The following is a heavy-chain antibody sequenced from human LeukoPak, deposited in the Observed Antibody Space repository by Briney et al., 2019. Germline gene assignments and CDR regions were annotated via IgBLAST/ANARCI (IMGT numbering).Heavy chain of an antibody. CDR1: GFTFSSYS. D-gene: IGHD2-8*01. V-gene: IGHV3-21*01. CDR2: ISSSSSYI. J-gene: IGHJ4*02. Sequence: GGSLRLSCAASGFTFSSYSMNRVRQAPGKGLEWVSSISSSSSYIYYADSVKGRFTISRDNAKNSLYLQMNSLRAEDTAVYYCARVWSMTVDYWGQGTLVTVSS. CDR3: ARVWSMTVDY.